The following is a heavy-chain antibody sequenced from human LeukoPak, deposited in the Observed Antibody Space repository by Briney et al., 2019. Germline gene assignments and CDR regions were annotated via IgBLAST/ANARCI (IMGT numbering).Heavy chain of an antibody. J-gene: IGHJ5*02. Sequence: TGGSLRLSCAASGFTFSSYAMHWVRQAPGKGLEWIGEINHSGSTDYNPSLKSRVTISVDTSKNQFSLKLSSVTAADTAVYYCARGGGEVVPAAIRPRPPWSAPGGRGPLVTVPS. CDR2: INHSGST. D-gene: IGHD2-2*02. V-gene: IGHV4-34*01. CDR1: GFTFSSYA. CDR3: ARGGGEVVPAAIRPRPPWSAP.